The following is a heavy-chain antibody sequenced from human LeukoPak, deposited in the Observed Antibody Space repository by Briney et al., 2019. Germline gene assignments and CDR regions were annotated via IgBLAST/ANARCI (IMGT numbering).Heavy chain of an antibody. CDR1: GGTFSIYA. V-gene: IGHV1-69*01. D-gene: IGHD3-10*01. CDR2: IIPIFGTA. Sequence: SVRVSCTTSGGTFSIYAISWVRQAPGQGFEWMGGIIPIFGTANYGQKFQDRVTITADESTSTAYMKLSSLRFEDTAVYYCARGRFGLLWFGELERWGQGTLVTVSS. J-gene: IGHJ4*02. CDR3: ARGRFGLLWFGELER.